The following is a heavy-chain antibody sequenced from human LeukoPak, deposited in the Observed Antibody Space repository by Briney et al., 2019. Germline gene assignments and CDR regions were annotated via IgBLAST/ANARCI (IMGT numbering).Heavy chain of an antibody. V-gene: IGHV3-74*01. J-gene: IGHJ5*02. D-gene: IGHD3-3*01. CDR3: ARGLDFWSGVNWFDP. CDR1: GFTFSSYW. CDR2: INSDGSST. Sequence: GGSLRLSCAASGFTFSSYWMHWVRQAPGKGLVWVSRINSDGSSTSYADSVKGRFTISRDNVKNTLYLQMNSLRAEDTAVYYCARGLDFWSGVNWFDPWGQGTLVTVSS.